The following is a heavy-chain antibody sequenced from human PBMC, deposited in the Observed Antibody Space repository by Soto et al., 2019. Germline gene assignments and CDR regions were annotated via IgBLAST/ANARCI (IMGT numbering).Heavy chain of an antibody. CDR2: IYYSGST. Sequence: SETLSLTCTVSGGPISSSSYYWGWIRQPPGKGLEWIGSIYYSGSTYYNPSLKSRVTISVDTSKNQFSLKLSSVTAADTAVYYCARHLYYYDSSGYSDAFDIWGQGTMVTVS. V-gene: IGHV4-39*01. CDR3: ARHLYYYDSSGYSDAFDI. CDR1: GGPISSSSYY. D-gene: IGHD3-22*01. J-gene: IGHJ3*02.